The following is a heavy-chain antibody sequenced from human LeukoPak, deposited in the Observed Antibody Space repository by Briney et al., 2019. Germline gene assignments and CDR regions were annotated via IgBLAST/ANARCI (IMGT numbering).Heavy chain of an antibody. CDR3: AKWVGAAAGYYFDY. V-gene: IGHV3-30*18. J-gene: IGHJ4*02. CDR2: ISYDGSNK. CDR1: GFTFSSYG. D-gene: IGHD6-13*01. Sequence: PGGSLRLSCAASGFTFSSYGMHWVRQAPGKGLEWVAVISYDGSNKYYADSVKGRFTISIDNSKNTLYLQMDRLRAEDTAVHYCAKWVGAAAGYYFDYWGQGTLVTVSS.